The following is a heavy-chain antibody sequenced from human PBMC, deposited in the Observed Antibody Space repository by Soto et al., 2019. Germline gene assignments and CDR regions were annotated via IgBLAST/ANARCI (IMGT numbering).Heavy chain of an antibody. CDR2: INHSGST. V-gene: IGHV4-34*01. D-gene: IGHD5-12*01. CDR3: ARDVEMATIAGTP. Sequence: SETLSLTCAVYGGSFSGYYWSWIRQPPGKGLEWIGEINHSGSTNYNPSLKSRVTISVDTSKNQFSLKLSSVTAADTAVYYCARDVEMATIAGTPWGQGTLVTAPQ. J-gene: IGHJ5*02. CDR1: GGSFSGYY.